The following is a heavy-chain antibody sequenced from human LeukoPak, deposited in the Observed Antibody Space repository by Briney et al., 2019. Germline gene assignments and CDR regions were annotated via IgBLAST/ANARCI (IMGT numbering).Heavy chain of an antibody. CDR3: ARESGAHCSGGSCYSGDAFDI. CDR1: GFTFSSYW. D-gene: IGHD2-15*01. V-gene: IGHV3-7*01. CDR2: IKQDGSEK. Sequence: GGSLRLSCAASGFTFSSYWMSWVRQAPGKGLEWVANIKQDGSEKYYVDSVKGRFTISRDNAKNSLYLQMNSLRAEDTAVYYCARESGAHCSGGSCYSGDAFDIWGQGTTVTVSS. J-gene: IGHJ3*02.